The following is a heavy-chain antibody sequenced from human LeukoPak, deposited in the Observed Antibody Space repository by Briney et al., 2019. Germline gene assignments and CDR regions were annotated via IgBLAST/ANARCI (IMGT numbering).Heavy chain of an antibody. J-gene: IGHJ4*02. CDR2: INPSSGGT. D-gene: IGHD1-26*01. CDR3: AISKWELFTYFDY. CDR1: GYTFTDYY. V-gene: IGHV1-2*02. Sequence: ASVKVSCKASGYTFTDYYMHWVRQAPGQGLEWMGWINPSSGGTNYAQKLQGRVTMTTDTSTSTAYMELRSLRSDDTAVYYCAISKWELFTYFDYWGQGTLVTVSS.